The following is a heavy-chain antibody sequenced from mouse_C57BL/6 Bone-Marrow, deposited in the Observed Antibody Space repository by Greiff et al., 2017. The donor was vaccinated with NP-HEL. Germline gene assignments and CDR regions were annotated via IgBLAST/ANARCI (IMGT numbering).Heavy chain of an antibody. CDR1: GYTFTDYY. CDR2: IYPGSGNT. V-gene: IGHV1-76*01. J-gene: IGHJ1*03. Sequence: VQLQQSGAELVRPGASVKLSCKASGYTFTDYYINWVKQRPGQGLEWIARIYPGSGNTYYNEKFKGKATLTAEKSSSTAYMQLSSLTSEDSAVYFCARRITVVSPHWYFDVWGTGTTVTVSS. CDR3: ARRITVVSPHWYFDV. D-gene: IGHD1-1*01.